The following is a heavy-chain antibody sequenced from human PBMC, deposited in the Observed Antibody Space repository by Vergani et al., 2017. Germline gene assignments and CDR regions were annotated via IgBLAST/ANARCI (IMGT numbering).Heavy chain of an antibody. CDR3: ARVNTMIVVVTAPDAFDI. D-gene: IGHD3-22*01. CDR2: IYHSGST. V-gene: IGHV4-4*02. Sequence: QVQLQESRPGLVKPSGTLSLTCAVSGGSISSSNWWSWVRQPPGKGLEWIGEIYHSGSTNYNPSLKRRVTISVDKSKKQFSLKLSSVTAADTAVYYCARVNTMIVVVTAPDAFDIWGQGTMVTVSS. J-gene: IGHJ3*02. CDR1: GGSISSSNW.